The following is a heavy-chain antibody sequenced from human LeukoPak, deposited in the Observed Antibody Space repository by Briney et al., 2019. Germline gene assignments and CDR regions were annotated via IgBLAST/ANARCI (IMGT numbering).Heavy chain of an antibody. CDR2: IYSDATAP. Sequence: GGSLRLSCAASGFTFNTAWMHWVRQVPGKGLVWVSRIYSDATAPRYAEFVKGRFTISRDNAKNTLYLQMNSLTIEDTAVYYCATDSGHSSFYWGQGTKVTVSA. CDR3: ATDSGHSSFY. D-gene: IGHD3-10*01. J-gene: IGHJ3*01. CDR1: GFTFNTAW. V-gene: IGHV3-74*01.